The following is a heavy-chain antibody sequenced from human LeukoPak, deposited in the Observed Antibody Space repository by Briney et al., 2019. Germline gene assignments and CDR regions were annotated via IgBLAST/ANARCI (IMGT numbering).Heavy chain of an antibody. CDR3: TTGARSHGYLFDR. J-gene: IGHJ4*02. CDR2: IKSKTDGGTT. V-gene: IGHV3-15*01. D-gene: IGHD5-18*01. CDR1: GFTFSNAW. Sequence: GGSLRLSCAASGFTFSNAWMSWVRQAPGQGLEWVDRIKSKTDGGTTDYAAPVTGRFTISRDDSKNTLYVQMNGLRTEDTAVYYCTTGARSHGYLFDRWGQGTLVTVSS.